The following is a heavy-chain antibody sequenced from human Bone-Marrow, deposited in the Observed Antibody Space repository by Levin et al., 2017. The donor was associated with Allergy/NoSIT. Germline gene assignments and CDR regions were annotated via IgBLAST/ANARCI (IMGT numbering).Heavy chain of an antibody. Sequence: PGGSLRLSCAASGFTFSTYGMHWVRQAPGKGLEWVAAISYDGNKQYYVDSVKGRFTVSRDNSKNTLYLQMNSLRTEDTATYFCAKSPIALTGSYFHYWGQGTLVTVSS. D-gene: IGHD6-19*01. CDR1: GFTFSTYG. CDR3: AKSPIALTGSYFHY. V-gene: IGHV3-30*18. J-gene: IGHJ4*02. CDR2: ISYDGNKQ.